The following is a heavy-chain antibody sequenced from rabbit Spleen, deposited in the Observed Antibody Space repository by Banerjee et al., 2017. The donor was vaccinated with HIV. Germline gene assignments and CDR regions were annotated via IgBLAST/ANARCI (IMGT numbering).Heavy chain of an antibody. CDR1: GFTLSSYY. CDR3: ARFYAGYGDFGYAAM. J-gene: IGHJ4*01. CDR2: IDPLFGIT. Sequence: QLVESGGGLVQPGGSLKLSCKASGFTLSSYYMNWVRQAPGKGLEWIGYIDPLFGITYYANWVNGRFSISSHNAQNTLYLQLNSLTAADTATYFCARFYAGYGDFGYAAMWGPGTLVTVS. D-gene: IGHD7-1*01. V-gene: IGHV1S7*01.